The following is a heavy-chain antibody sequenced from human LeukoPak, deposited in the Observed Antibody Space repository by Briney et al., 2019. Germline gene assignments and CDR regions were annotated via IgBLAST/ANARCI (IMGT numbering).Heavy chain of an antibody. V-gene: IGHV3-48*03. CDR2: ISSSGSTI. CDR1: GFTFSSYE. Sequence: PGGSLRLSCAASGFTFSSYEMNWVRQAPGKGLEWVSYISSSGSTIYYVDSVKGRLTISRDNAKNSLYLQMNSLRAEDTAVYYCARGGPSHAFDIWGQGTMVTVSS. J-gene: IGHJ3*02. CDR3: ARGGPSHAFDI.